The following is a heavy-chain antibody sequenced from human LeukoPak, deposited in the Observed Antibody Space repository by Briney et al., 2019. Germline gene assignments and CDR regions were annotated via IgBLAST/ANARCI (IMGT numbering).Heavy chain of an antibody. Sequence: SETLSLTCAVYGGSFSAYYWSWIRQPPGKGLEWIGEINRSGTTNYNPSLKSRVTISVDTSKNQFSLKLSSVTAADTAVYYCARGGSSSEGYYYYGMDVWGQGTTVTVSS. CDR1: GGSFSAYY. D-gene: IGHD6-6*01. V-gene: IGHV4-34*01. CDR3: ARGGSSSEGYYYYGMDV. CDR2: INRSGTT. J-gene: IGHJ6*02.